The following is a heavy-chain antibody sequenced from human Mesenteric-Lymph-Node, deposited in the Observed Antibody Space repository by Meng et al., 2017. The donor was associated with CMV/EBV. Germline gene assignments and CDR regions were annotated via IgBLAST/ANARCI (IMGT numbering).Heavy chain of an antibody. D-gene: IGHD2-2*01. CDR2: IIPMLGMA. CDR3: ARDQGSFVEVKPLDY. CDR1: GGPFSNCA. Sequence: AGGPFSNCAVSWVLQAPGQGLDSMGRIIPMLGMANQAQKFQGRVTFTADKSTDTAYMQLSGLTSEGTAVYFCARDQGSFVEVKPLDYWGQGSLVTVSS. V-gene: IGHV1-69*04. J-gene: IGHJ4*02.